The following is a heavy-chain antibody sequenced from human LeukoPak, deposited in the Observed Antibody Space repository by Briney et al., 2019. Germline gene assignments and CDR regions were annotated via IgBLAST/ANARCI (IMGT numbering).Heavy chain of an antibody. J-gene: IGHJ5*02. D-gene: IGHD6-13*01. Sequence: SETLSLTCTVSGGSISSSSYYWGWIRQPPGKGLEWIGSIYYSGSTYYNPSLKSRVTISVDTSKNQFSLKLSSVTAADTAVYYCARQEQSVAAANNWFDPWGQGTLVTVSS. CDR1: GGSISSSSYY. V-gene: IGHV4-39*01. CDR3: ARQEQSVAAANNWFDP. CDR2: IYYSGST.